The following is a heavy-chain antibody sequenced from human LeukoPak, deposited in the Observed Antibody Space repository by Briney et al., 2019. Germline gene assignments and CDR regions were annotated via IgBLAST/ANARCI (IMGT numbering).Heavy chain of an antibody. J-gene: IGHJ4*02. CDR3: ASRNDILTGYVFDF. D-gene: IGHD3-9*01. V-gene: IGHV4-39*01. CDR1: GGSVSSSIYY. CDR2: IYYSGST. Sequence: SETLSLTCTVSGGSVSSSIYYWGWIRQPPGKGLEGIGSIYYSGSTSYNPSLKSRVTISVDTSKNQFSLKLTSVTAADTAVYYCASRNDILTGYVFDFWGQGTLVTVSS.